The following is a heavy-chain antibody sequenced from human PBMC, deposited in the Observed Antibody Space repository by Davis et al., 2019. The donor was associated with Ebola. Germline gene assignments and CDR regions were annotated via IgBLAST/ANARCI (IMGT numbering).Heavy chain of an antibody. CDR2: INGGNGNT. J-gene: IGHJ5*02. CDR3: ARDRQSIAARWFDP. V-gene: IGHV1-3*01. Sequence: ASVKVSCKASGYTFTSYAMHWVRQAPGQRLEWMGWINGGNGNTKYSQKFQGRVTITRDTSASTAYMELSSLRSEDTAVYYCARDRQSIAARWFDPWGQGTLVTVSS. D-gene: IGHD6-6*01. CDR1: GYTFTSYA.